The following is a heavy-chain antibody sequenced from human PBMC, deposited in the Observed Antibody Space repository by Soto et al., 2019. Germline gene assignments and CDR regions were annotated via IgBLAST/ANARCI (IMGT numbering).Heavy chain of an antibody. CDR2: IYYSGST. V-gene: IGHV4-39*01. CDR3: ARRDYYYGMDV. Sequence: SETLSLTCTVSGGSLSSSSYYWGWIRQPPGKGLEWIGSIYYSGSTYYNPSLKSRVTISVDTSKNQFSLKLSSVTAADTAVYYCARRDYYYGMDVWGQGTTVTVSS. CDR1: GGSLSSSSYY. J-gene: IGHJ6*02.